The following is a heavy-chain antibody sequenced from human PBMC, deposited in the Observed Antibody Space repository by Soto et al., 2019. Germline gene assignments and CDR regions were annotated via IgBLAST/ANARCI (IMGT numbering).Heavy chain of an antibody. CDR1: GGTFSSYA. Sequence: QVQLVQSGAEVKKPGSSVKVSCKASGGTFSSYAISWVRQAPGQGLEWMGGIIPIFGTANYAQKFQGRVTITADEFTSSAYMELSSLTSEDTAVYYCARATQWLVAFDIWGQGTMVIVSS. CDR2: IIPIFGTA. D-gene: IGHD6-19*01. J-gene: IGHJ3*02. V-gene: IGHV1-69*12. CDR3: ARATQWLVAFDI.